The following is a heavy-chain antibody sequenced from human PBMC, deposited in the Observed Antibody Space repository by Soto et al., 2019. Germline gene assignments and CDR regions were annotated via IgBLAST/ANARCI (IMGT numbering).Heavy chain of an antibody. J-gene: IGHJ4*02. CDR1: GFNFSNYA. Sequence: QVQLVESGGGVVQPGRSLRLSCAASGFNFSNYAMHWVRQAPGKGLEWVAVMWFDGNKQDYADSVKGRFSISRDNSKXXXXXXXXXXXXXXXXXXXXXXXXXXXXXXXIDNWGQGTLVTVSS. CDR3: XXXXXXXXXXXIDN. V-gene: IGHV3-33*01. CDR2: MWFDGNKQ.